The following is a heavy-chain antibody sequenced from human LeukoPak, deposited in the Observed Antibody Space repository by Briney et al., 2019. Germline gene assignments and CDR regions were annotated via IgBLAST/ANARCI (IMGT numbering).Heavy chain of an antibody. CDR3: ARVDTVMAYYFDL. CDR1: GFTFSDYY. CDR2: IYSGGTT. V-gene: IGHV3-53*04. J-gene: IGHJ4*02. D-gene: IGHD5-18*01. Sequence: GGSLRLSCVASGFTFSDYYMSWIRQAPGKGLEWVSTIYSGGTTYYADSVMGRFTISRHNSRNTLYLQMNSLRAEDTAVYYCARVDTVMAYYFDLWGQGTLVTVSS.